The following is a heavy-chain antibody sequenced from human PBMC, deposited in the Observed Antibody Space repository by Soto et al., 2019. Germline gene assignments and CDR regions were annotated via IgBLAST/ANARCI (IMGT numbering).Heavy chain of an antibody. V-gene: IGHV3-9*01. J-gene: IGHJ4*02. D-gene: IGHD3-10*01. Sequence: GGSLRLSCVVSGFTFDDYAMHWVRQAPGKGLEWVSSISWNHGGIGYADSVRGRFTVSRDNAKNSLYLQMNSLRREDTAFYYCIKKYYKTLGDYWGQGTLVTVSS. CDR1: GFTFDDYA. CDR2: ISWNHGGI. CDR3: IKKYYKTLGDY.